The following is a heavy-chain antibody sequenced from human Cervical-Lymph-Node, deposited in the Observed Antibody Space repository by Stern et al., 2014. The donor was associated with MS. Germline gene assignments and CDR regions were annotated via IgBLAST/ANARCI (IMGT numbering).Heavy chain of an antibody. CDR3: ARDQGFQLMNS. CDR1: GDSISNDNW. J-gene: IGHJ4*02. V-gene: IGHV4-4*02. D-gene: IGHD2-2*01. CDR2: VYHTGSA. Sequence: QVQLQESGPGLVRPSGTLSLTCAVSGDSISNDNWWGWVRQPPGKGLEWIGEVYHTGSANYDPSLKSRVTISVDKSKNQFSLRLTSMTAADTAVYYCARDQGFQLMNSWGQGTLVIVSS.